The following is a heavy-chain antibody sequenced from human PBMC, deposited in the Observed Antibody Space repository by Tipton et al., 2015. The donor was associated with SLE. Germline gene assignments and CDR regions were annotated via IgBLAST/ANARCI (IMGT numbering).Heavy chain of an antibody. CDR3: ARGGVLGFHPSAFDI. J-gene: IGHJ3*02. D-gene: IGHD3-10*01. CDR2: IYYSGSTNYSGST. CDR1: GGSISSYY. V-gene: IGHV4-59*01. Sequence: LRLSCTVSGGSISSYYWSRIRQPPGKGLEWIGYIYYSGSTNYSGSTNYNPSLKSRVTISLDTSKSQFSLKLSSVTAADTAVYYCARGGVLGFHPSAFDIWGQGTMVTVSS.